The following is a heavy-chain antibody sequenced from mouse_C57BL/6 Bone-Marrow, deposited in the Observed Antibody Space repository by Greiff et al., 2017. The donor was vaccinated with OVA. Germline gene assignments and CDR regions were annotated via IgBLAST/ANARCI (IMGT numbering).Heavy chain of an antibody. CDR2: ISSGGSYT. CDR1: GFTFSSYG. V-gene: IGHV5-6*02. Sequence: EVMLVESGGDLVKPGGSLKLSCAASGFTFSSYGMSWVRQTPDKRLEWVATISSGGSYTYYQDSMKGLFTISRDNAKNTLYMQMSSLKSEDTAMYYCASRFDYWGQGTALTVSS. CDR3: ASRFDY. J-gene: IGHJ2*01.